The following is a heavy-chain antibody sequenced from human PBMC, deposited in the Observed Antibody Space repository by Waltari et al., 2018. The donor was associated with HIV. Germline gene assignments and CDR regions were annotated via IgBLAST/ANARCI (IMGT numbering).Heavy chain of an antibody. V-gene: IGHV3-48*01. J-gene: IGHJ6*02. D-gene: IGHD1-7*01. CDR3: ARDLPPGLELLFDYLYYGMDV. Sequence: EVQLVESGGGLVQPGGSLRLSCAASGFSFSNYCMNWVRQAPGQGLERVAYISTSLSATYYADSVKGRFTISRDNAMHSLYLQMNSLRVEDTAVYYCARDLPPGLELLFDYLYYGMDVWGQGTTVTVS. CDR2: ISTSLSAT. CDR1: GFSFSNYC.